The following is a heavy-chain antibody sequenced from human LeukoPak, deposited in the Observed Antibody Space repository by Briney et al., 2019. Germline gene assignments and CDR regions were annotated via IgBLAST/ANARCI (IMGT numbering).Heavy chain of an antibody. D-gene: IGHD4-17*01. V-gene: IGHV1-3*04. CDR1: GYTFTSFA. CDR2: MNIGNGNT. CDR3: ATPSRTEDGDYGVC. Sequence: GASVKVSCKASGYTFTSFAVHWVRQAPGQRPEWMGWMNIGNGNTKYSQNIQDRITFIRDTSANTVYMELSSLTSEDTAVYYCATPSRTEDGDYGVCWGQGTLVTVSS. J-gene: IGHJ4*02.